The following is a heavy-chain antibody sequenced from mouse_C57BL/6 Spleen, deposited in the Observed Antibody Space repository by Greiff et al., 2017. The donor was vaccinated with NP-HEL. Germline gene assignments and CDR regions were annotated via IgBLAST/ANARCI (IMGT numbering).Heavy chain of an antibody. D-gene: IGHD1-1*01. V-gene: IGHV1-55*01. CDR2: IYPGSGST. J-gene: IGHJ3*01. CDR1: GYTFTSYW. CDR3: ARETVVAKGFAY. Sequence: VQLQQSGAELVKPGASVKMSCKASGYTFTSYWITWVKQRPGQGLEWIGDIYPGSGSTNYNEKFKSKATLTVDTSSSTAYMQLSSLTSEDSAVYYCARETVVAKGFAYWGQGTLVTVSA.